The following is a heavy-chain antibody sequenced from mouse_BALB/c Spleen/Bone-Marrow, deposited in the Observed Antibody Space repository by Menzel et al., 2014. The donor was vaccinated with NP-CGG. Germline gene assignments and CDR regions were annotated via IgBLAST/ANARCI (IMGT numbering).Heavy chain of an antibody. CDR1: GFTFSDYY. CDR2: ITKGGGST. V-gene: IGHV5-12*02. CDR3: ARQLAYAMDY. Sequence: EAQGVESGGGLVQPGGSLKLSCATSGFTFSDYYMYWVRQTPEKRLEWVAYITKGGGSTYYPDIVKGRFTISRDNAKNTLYLQMSRLKSEDTAMYYCARQLAYAMDYWGQGTSVTVSS. D-gene: IGHD4-1*01. J-gene: IGHJ4*01.